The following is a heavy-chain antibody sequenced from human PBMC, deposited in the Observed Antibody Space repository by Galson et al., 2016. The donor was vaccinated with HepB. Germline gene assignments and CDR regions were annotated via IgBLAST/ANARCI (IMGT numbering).Heavy chain of an antibody. CDR1: GYTFTDYY. J-gene: IGHJ6*02. Sequence: SLKVSCTASGYTFTDYYIHWVRQAPGQGLEWMGWINPNSGGTSYAQPFQGWVTMTRDTSISTPYLELSRLRSDDTAVYYCASATRLPHHYSYGMHVWGQGTTVTVS. D-gene: IGHD2-15*01. CDR3: ASATRLPHHYSYGMHV. CDR2: INPNSGGT. V-gene: IGHV1-2*04.